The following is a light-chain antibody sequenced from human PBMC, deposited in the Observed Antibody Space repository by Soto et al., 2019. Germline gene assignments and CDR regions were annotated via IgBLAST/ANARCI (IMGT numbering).Light chain of an antibody. Sequence: EIMMTQSPVTLSVSPGERATLSCRASQSVSNNLAWYQQTPGQAPRLLIYYASTRATGIPARFSGSGSGTEFTLTISSLQSEDFALYYCQQYNDWPPITFGQGTRLEIK. CDR2: YAS. J-gene: IGKJ5*01. CDR3: QQYNDWPPIT. V-gene: IGKV3-15*01. CDR1: QSVSNN.